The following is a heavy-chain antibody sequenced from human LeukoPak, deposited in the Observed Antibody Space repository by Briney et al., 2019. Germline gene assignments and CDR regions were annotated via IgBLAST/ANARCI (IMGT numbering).Heavy chain of an antibody. CDR2: ISWNGGTT. D-gene: IGHD3-22*01. CDR1: GFTFDDYG. V-gene: IGHV3-20*04. J-gene: IGHJ4*02. CDR3: ARDSFDSSGFYRYLDF. Sequence: GGSLRLSCAASGFTFDDYGMSWVRQAPGKGLEWVSGISWNGGTTNYADSVKGRFTITRDNAKNSLYLQMNSLRAEDTALYYCARDSFDSSGFYRYLDFGAQGTLVTVSS.